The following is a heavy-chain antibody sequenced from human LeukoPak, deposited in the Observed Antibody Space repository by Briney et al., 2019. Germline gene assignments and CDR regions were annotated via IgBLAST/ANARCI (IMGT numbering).Heavy chain of an antibody. CDR2: IKEDGSEK. CDR1: GFTFSTYW. J-gene: IGHJ3*02. V-gene: IGHV3-7*02. Sequence: GGSLRLSCAASGFTFSTYWMTWVRQAPGKGLEWLAKIKEDGSEKYYVDSVKGRFTISRDNAKNSLYLQMNSLRAEDTAVYYCARASVGGSWFGAFDIWGQGTMVTVSS. D-gene: IGHD3-16*01. CDR3: ARASVGGSWFGAFDI.